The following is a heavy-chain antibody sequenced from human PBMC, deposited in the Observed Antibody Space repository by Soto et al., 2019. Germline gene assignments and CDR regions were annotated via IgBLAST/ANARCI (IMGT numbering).Heavy chain of an antibody. CDR2: ISSSSSYI. Sequence: PGGSLRLSCAASGFTFSSYIMNWVRQAPGKGLEWVSSISSSSSYIYYADSVKGRFTISRDNAKNSLYLQMNSLRAEDTAVYYCAIRTTVAGTLGYYYYYGMDVWGQGTTVTVSS. CDR1: GFTFSSYI. D-gene: IGHD6-19*01. J-gene: IGHJ6*02. CDR3: AIRTTVAGTLGYYYYYGMDV. V-gene: IGHV3-21*04.